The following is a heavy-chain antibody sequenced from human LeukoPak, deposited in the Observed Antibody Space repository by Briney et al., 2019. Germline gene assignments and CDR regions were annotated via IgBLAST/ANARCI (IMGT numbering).Heavy chain of an antibody. CDR3: ARDRGERGYYGSGSYSFDY. Sequence: ASVKVSCKASGYTFTSYGISWVRQAPGQGLEWMGWISAYNGNTNYAQKLQGRVTITRDTSASTAYMELSSLRSEDTAVYYCARDRGERGYYGSGSYSFDYWGQGTLVTVSS. J-gene: IGHJ4*02. CDR1: GYTFTSYG. D-gene: IGHD3-10*01. V-gene: IGHV1-18*01. CDR2: ISAYNGNT.